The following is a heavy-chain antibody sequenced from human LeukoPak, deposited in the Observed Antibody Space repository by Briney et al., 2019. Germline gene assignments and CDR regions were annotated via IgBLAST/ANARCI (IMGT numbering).Heavy chain of an antibody. CDR3: ARVSDYYDSSGYYYYPFDY. D-gene: IGHD3-22*01. V-gene: IGHV4-59*01. CDR2: IYYSGST. J-gene: IGHJ4*02. Sequence: PSETLSLTCTVSGGSISSYYWSWIRQPPGKGLEWIGYIYYSGSTNYNPSLKSRVTISVDTSKNQFSLKLSSVTAADTAVYHCARVSDYYDSSGYYYYPFDYWGQGTLVTVSS. CDR1: GGSISSYY.